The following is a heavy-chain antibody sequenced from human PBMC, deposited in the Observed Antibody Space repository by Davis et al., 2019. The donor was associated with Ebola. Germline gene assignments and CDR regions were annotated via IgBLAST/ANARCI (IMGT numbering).Heavy chain of an antibody. V-gene: IGHV4-59*12. D-gene: IGHD4-17*01. Sequence: GSLRLSCTVSGGSISSYYWSWIRQPPGKGLEWIGYIYYSGSTNYNPSLKSRVTISVDTSKNQFTLQLNSVTPEDTAVYYCARGGSYGDYYFDYWGQGTLVTVSS. CDR3: ARGGSYGDYYFDY. CDR1: GGSISSYY. CDR2: IYYSGST. J-gene: IGHJ4*02.